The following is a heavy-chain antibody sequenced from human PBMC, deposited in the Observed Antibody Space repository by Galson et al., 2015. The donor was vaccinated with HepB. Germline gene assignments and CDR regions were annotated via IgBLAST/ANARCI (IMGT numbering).Heavy chain of an antibody. CDR3: AREDLYTVSFDY. J-gene: IGHJ4*02. CDR2: TRNKANSYTT. Sequence: DWVRQAPGKGLEWVGRTRNKANSYTTEYAASVKGRFTISRDDSKNSLYLQMNSLKTEDTAVYYCAREDLYTVSFDYWGQGTLVTVSS. V-gene: IGHV3-72*01. D-gene: IGHD4-17*01.